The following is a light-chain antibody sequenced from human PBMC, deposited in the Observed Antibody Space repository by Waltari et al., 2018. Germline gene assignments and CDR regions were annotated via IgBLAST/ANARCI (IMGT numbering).Light chain of an antibody. Sequence: DIQMPQSQSSLSASVGDRVTITCQASQDISTYLNWNQQKPGKAPKPLIYDASTLEVGVPSRFSVSLSGTEFTFSISCSQPKEYVTYFSQQYNNPQFTFGPGTKVDI. CDR3: QQYNNPQFT. CDR2: DAS. V-gene: IGKV1-33*01. CDR1: QDISTY. J-gene: IGKJ3*01.